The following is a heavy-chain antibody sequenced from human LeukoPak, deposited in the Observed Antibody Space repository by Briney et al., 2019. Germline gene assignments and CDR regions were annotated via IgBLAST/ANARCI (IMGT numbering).Heavy chain of an antibody. CDR3: ARDNSVEDTAWWFDP. D-gene: IGHD4-23*01. V-gene: IGHV1-2*02. CDR2: INPNSGGT. CDR1: GYTFAGYY. Sequence: GASVKVSCKASGYTFAGYYMHWVRQAPGRGLEWMGWINPNSGGTNYAQKFQGRVTMTRDTSISTAYMELSRLRSEDTAVYYCARDNSVEDTAWWFDPWGQGTLVTVSS. J-gene: IGHJ5*02.